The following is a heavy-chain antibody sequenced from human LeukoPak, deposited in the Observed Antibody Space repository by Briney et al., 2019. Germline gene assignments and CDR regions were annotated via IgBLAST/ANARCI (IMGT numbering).Heavy chain of an antibody. J-gene: IGHJ6*02. CDR3: AKDMVRRVTFYYGMDV. V-gene: IGHV3-30*18. CDR2: ISYDGSNK. D-gene: IGHD3-10*01. CDR1: GFTFSSYG. Sequence: GGSLRLSCAASGFTFSSYGMHWVRQAPGKGLEWVAVISYDGSNKYYADSVKGRLTISRDNSENTLYLQMNSLRAEDTAVYYCAKDMVRRVTFYYGMDVWGQGTTVTVSS.